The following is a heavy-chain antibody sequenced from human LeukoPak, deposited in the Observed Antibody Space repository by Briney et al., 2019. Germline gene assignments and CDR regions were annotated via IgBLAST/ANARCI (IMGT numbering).Heavy chain of an antibody. CDR2: ISYDGSIE. Sequence: GGSLRLSCSASGFTFSSYAFHWVRQAPGKGLEGVAVISYDGSIEYYADFVKGRFTISRDNSKSTLYLQVDSLRTEDTAVYYCARTYDNTAMVTVLFDYWGQGTLVTVSS. D-gene: IGHD5-18*01. V-gene: IGHV3-30-3*01. CDR1: GFTFSSYA. J-gene: IGHJ4*02. CDR3: ARTYDNTAMVTVLFDY.